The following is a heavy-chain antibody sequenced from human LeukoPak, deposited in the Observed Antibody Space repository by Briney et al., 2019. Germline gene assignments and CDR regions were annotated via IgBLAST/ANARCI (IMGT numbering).Heavy chain of an antibody. V-gene: IGHV3-30-3*01. Sequence: GGSLRLSCAASGFSFSHYALHWVRQAPGKGLEWLAFISYDGNVKYYADSVKGRFTVSRDDSKITLYLQMNSLRTEDTALYYCARDFSTKYSQDYWGQGTLVTVSS. J-gene: IGHJ4*02. D-gene: IGHD1-26*01. CDR1: GFSFSHYA. CDR2: ISYDGNVK. CDR3: ARDFSTKYSQDY.